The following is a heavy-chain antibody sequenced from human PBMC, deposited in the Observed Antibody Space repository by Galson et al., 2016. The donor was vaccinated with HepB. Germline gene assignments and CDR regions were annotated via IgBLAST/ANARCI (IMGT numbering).Heavy chain of an antibody. V-gene: IGHV3-64D*06. Sequence: SLRLSCAASGFAFNSYAMHWVRQAPGKGLECVSAIDNNGDNIYYADSVKGRFTISRDSSKYTLYLQMSSLRTEDTAVYYCVKDQTESDFWSSYYSYFDYWGQGTLVTVSS. D-gene: IGHD3-3*01. CDR2: IDNNGDNI. CDR1: GFAFNSYA. CDR3: VKDQTESDFWSSYYSYFDY. J-gene: IGHJ4*02.